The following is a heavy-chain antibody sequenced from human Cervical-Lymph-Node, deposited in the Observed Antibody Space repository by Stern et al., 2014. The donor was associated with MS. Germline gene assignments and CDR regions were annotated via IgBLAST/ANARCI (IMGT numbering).Heavy chain of an antibody. Sequence: EVQLVESGGRLVQPGGSLRLSCAASGLTLSLYGMNWVRQAPGKGLEWISYISCSSSTIYYADSGEGRFTISRDNAKNSLYLQMNGLRAEDTAVYYCAMGYGYFDYWGQGTLVTVSS. CDR1: GLTLSLYG. V-gene: IGHV3-48*01. CDR2: ISCSSSTI. D-gene: IGHD4-17*01. J-gene: IGHJ4*02. CDR3: AMGYGYFDY.